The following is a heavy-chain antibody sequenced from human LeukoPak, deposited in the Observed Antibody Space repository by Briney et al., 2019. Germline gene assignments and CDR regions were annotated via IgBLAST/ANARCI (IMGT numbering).Heavy chain of an antibody. CDR1: GGSFSGYY. D-gene: IGHD5-12*01. V-gene: IGHV4-34*09. CDR2: THYGGGI. Sequence: PSETLSLTCAVYGGSFSGYYWSWIRQPPGKGLEWIGYTHYGGGIYYNPSLQSRVTTSVDASKNQFSLKLSSVTAADTAVYYCARDASGYGLIDYWGQGTLVTVSS. CDR3: ARDASGYGLIDY. J-gene: IGHJ4*02.